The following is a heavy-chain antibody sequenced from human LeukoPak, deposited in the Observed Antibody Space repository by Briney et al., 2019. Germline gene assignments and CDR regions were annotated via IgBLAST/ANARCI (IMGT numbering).Heavy chain of an antibody. CDR3: AKDSGGYYYYYMDV. Sequence: GGSLRLSCAASGFTFYDYAMHWVRHAPGKGLEWVSGISWNSGSIGYADSVKGRFTISRDNAKNSLYLQMNSLRAEDTALYYCAKDSGGYYYYYMDVWGKGTTVTVSS. V-gene: IGHV3-9*01. CDR2: ISWNSGSI. J-gene: IGHJ6*03. D-gene: IGHD3-16*01. CDR1: GFTFYDYA.